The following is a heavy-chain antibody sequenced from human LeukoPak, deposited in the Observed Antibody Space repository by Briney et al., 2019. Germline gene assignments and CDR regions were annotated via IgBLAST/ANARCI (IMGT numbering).Heavy chain of an antibody. CDR1: GGTFSSYA. CDR2: IIPIFGTA. CDR3: ARVGGSSWYQDDY. V-gene: IGHV1-69*13. J-gene: IGHJ4*02. D-gene: IGHD6-13*01. Sequence: GASVKVSCEASGGTFSSYAISWVRQAPGQGLEWMGGIIPIFGTANYAQKFQGRVTITADESTSTAYMELSSLRSEDTAVYYCARVGGSSWYQDDYWGQGTLVTVSS.